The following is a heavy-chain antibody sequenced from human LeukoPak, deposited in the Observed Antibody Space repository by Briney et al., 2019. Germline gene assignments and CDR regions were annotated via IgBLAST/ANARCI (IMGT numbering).Heavy chain of an antibody. CDR2: IGSSGTNR. D-gene: IGHD2-2*03. CDR3: PLLALAIVFNS. V-gene: IGHV3-48*03. Sequence: GGSLRLSCAVSEFPFSFYEMNWVRQAPGKGLEWVSNIGSSGTNRYYADSVKGRFSISRDNAKSSLYLQMNSLRVEDTAVYYCPLLALAIVFNSGGRGPLVTVSS. CDR1: EFPFSFYE. J-gene: IGHJ4*02.